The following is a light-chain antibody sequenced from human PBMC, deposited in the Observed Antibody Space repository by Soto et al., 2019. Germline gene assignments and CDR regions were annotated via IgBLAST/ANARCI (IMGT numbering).Light chain of an antibody. CDR1: SRNIGANA. J-gene: IGLJ1*01. CDR2: FXX. Sequence: QSVLTQSPSVSAAPSQRVTISCSGSSRNIGANAVNWYQQLPGKAPKLIMYFXXLLPXGXXNRXSXSKSGTSASLAINGLQSEDEXDYFCAAWDDTLNGLVFGSGTKLTVL. V-gene: IGLV1-36*01. CDR3: AAWDDTLNGLV.